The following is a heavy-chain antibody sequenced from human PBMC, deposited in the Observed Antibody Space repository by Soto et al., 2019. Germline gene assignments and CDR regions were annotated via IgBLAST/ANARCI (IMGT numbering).Heavy chain of an antibody. D-gene: IGHD3-3*01. CDR1: GYTFTNYF. CDR3: ANDPNSYDFWACSYYYHGMDV. V-gene: IGHV1-46*01. CDR2: INPGNRIT. J-gene: IGHJ6*02. Sequence: ASVKVSCKTSGYTFTNYFVHWVRQAPGQGLEWMGAINPGNRITNYALTFQGRVTMTRDTSTNTVYLELSSLRYEDTAVYSCANDPNSYDFWACSYYYHGMDVWGQGTTVTVSS.